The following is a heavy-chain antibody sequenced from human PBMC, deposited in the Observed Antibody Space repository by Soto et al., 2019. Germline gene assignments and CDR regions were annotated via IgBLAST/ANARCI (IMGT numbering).Heavy chain of an antibody. J-gene: IGHJ6*02. V-gene: IGHV3-33*01. CDR3: ARDIYDSSGYPQPYYYYYGMDV. CDR2: IWYDGSNK. Sequence: GGSLRLSCAASGFTFSSYGMHWVRQAPGKGLEWVAVIWYDGSNKYYADSVKGRFTISRDNSKNTLYLQMNSLRAEDTAVYYCARDIYDSSGYPQPYYYYYGMDVWGQGTTVTVSS. D-gene: IGHD3-22*01. CDR1: GFTFSSYG.